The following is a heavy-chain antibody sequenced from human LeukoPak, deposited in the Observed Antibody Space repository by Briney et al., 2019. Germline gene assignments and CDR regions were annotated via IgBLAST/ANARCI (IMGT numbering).Heavy chain of an antibody. CDR2: IYYTGST. Sequence: SETLSLTCTVSGGSISSYYWSWIRQPPGKGLEWIGYIYYTGSTNYNPSLKSRVTISVDTSKNQFSLKLSSVTAAGTAVYYCARGPDYTLYWGQGTLVTVSS. J-gene: IGHJ4*02. CDR3: ARGPDYTLY. V-gene: IGHV4-59*01. CDR1: GGSISSYY. D-gene: IGHD4-11*01.